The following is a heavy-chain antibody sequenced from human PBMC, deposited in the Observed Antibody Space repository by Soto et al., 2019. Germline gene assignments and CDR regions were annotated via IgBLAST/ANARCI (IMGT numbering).Heavy chain of an antibody. Sequence: QVQLVQSGAEVKKPGSSVKVSCKASGGTFSSYAISWVRQAPGQGLEWMGGIIPIFGTANYAQKFQGRVTITTDESTSTAYMELSSLRSEDTAVYYCARDLEAAPLSTSWLKMSRGYYYGMDVWGQGTTVTVSS. V-gene: IGHV1-69*01. CDR1: GGTFSSYA. CDR3: ARDLEAAPLSTSWLKMSRGYYYGMDV. J-gene: IGHJ6*02. CDR2: IIPIFGTA. D-gene: IGHD2-2*01.